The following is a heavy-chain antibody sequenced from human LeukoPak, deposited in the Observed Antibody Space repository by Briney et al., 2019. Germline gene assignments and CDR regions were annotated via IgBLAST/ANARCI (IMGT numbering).Heavy chain of an antibody. J-gene: IGHJ1*01. CDR2: IYASGST. Sequence: MTSETLSLTCTVSGGSISSYYWSWIRQPAGKGLEWIGRIYASGSTNYNPSLKSRVTMSVDTSKNQFSLKLSSVTAADTAVYYCARGSGSSSWYVWQYFQHWGQGTLVTVSS. CDR3: ARGSGSSSWYVWQYFQH. CDR1: GGSISSYY. V-gene: IGHV4-4*07. D-gene: IGHD6-13*01.